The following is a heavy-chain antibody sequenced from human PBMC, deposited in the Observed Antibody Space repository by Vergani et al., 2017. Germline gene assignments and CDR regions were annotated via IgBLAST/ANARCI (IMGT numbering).Heavy chain of an antibody. D-gene: IGHD6-6*01. V-gene: IGHV3-9*02. Sequence: EVQLEESGAGLVLPGRSLRLSCVASGFTSAGYAMHWVRQAPGQGLEWVSGISWNSNSIGYADSVKGRFTISRDNAKNSLYLQMNSLRAEDTALYYCAKDLSTSSEGGWFDPWGQGTLVTVSS. CDR3: AKDLSTSSEGGWFDP. J-gene: IGHJ5*02. CDR2: ISWNSNSI. CDR1: GFTSAGYA.